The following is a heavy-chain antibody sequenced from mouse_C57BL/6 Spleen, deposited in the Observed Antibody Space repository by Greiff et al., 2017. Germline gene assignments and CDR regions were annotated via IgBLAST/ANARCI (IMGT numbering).Heavy chain of an antibody. Sequence: VQLQQSVAELVRPGASVKLSCTASGFNIKNTYMPWVQQRPDQGLEWIGRIDPANGNTKSAPKFPGTATITADTSSNTAYLQLSSLTSEYTAIDYCARSLYYGSSIPYYFDYWGQGTTLSFSS. D-gene: IGHD1-1*01. CDR2: IDPANGNT. CDR1: GFNIKNTY. CDR3: ARSLYYGSSIPYYFDY. V-gene: IGHV14-3*01. J-gene: IGHJ2*01.